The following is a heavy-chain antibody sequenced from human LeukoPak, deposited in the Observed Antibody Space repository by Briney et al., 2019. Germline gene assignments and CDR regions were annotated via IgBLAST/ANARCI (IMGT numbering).Heavy chain of an antibody. D-gene: IGHD1-1*01. V-gene: IGHV1-18*01. Sequence: GASVKVSCKASGYTFASYGITWVRQAPGQGLEWVGRISIYDGNTNHAQNLEGRVTMTTDTSTTTASMEVRSLRSDDTAVYYCAREANWAYCLDYWGQGTLVTVSS. CDR1: GYTFASYG. J-gene: IGHJ4*02. CDR2: ISIYDGNT. CDR3: AREANWAYCLDY.